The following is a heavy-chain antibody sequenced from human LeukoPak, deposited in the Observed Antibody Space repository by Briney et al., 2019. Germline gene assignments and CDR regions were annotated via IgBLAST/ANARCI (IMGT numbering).Heavy chain of an antibody. CDR1: GYTFTSYD. J-gene: IGHJ4*02. V-gene: IGHV7-4-1*02. CDR3: ARALDSLGGLSLPDY. Sequence: ASVKVSCKASGYTFTSYDINWVRQAPGQGLEFMGWIHPSTGNPAYAQGFSGRFVFSLDTSVTTTYLQISDLKAEDTAVYFCARALDSLGGLSLPDYWGQGTLVTVSS. D-gene: IGHD3-16*02. CDR2: IHPSTGNP.